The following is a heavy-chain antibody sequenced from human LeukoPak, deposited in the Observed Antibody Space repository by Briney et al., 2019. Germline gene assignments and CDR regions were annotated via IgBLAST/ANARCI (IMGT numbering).Heavy chain of an antibody. Sequence: GGSLRLSCAVSGITLSNYGMSWVRQAPGKGLEWVANIKQDGSEKYYVDSVKGRFTISRDNAKNSLYLQMNSLRAEDTAVYYCARHSRLRYFDWALFDYWGQGTLVTVSS. V-gene: IGHV3-7*01. CDR2: IKQDGSEK. CDR1: GITLSNYG. D-gene: IGHD3-9*01. CDR3: ARHSRLRYFDWALFDY. J-gene: IGHJ4*02.